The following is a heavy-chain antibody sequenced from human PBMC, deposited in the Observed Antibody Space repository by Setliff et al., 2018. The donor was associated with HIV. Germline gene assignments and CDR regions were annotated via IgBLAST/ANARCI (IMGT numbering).Heavy chain of an antibody. CDR2: IYHSGST. CDR3: GTAMYYYYGLDV. J-gene: IGHJ6*02. Sequence: SETLSLTCAVSGGSISSRNWWSWVRQPPGKGLEWIGEIYHSGSTNYNPSLESRVTISVDTSKNQFSLKLSSVTAADAAVYYCGTAMYYYYGLDVWGQGIRVTVSS. CDR1: GGSISSRNW. D-gene: IGHD2-2*01. V-gene: IGHV4-4*02.